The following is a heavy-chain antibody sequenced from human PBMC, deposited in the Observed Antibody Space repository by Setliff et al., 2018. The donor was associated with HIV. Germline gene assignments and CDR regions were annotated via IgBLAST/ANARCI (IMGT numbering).Heavy chain of an antibody. CDR2: IYQSGTT. V-gene: IGHV4-39*01. D-gene: IGHD3-22*01. J-gene: IGHJ5*02. CDR1: GGSISNSRYY. Sequence: SETLSLTCTVSGGSISNSRYYWSWIRQPPGKGLEWIGSIYQSGTTYYNPALKSRVTISVDTSKNQFSLKLSSVTAADAAVYYCASRVYYYDSSGYLREEGFDPWGQGTLVTVSS. CDR3: ASRVYYYDSSGYLREEGFDP.